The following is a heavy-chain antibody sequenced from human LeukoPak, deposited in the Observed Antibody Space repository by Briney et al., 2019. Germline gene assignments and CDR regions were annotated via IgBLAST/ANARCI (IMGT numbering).Heavy chain of an antibody. CDR2: IKQDDSAT. CDR3: SAALTSAIDY. J-gene: IGHJ4*02. V-gene: IGHV3-7*02. D-gene: IGHD5-18*01. Sequence: GGSLRLSCAASGFTFSNYWMIWVRQAPGKGLEWVANIKQDDSATNYLDSVKGRFTISRDNAKNSLYLQMNSLRAEDTAVYLCSAALTSAIDYWGQGTLVTVSS. CDR1: GFTFSNYW.